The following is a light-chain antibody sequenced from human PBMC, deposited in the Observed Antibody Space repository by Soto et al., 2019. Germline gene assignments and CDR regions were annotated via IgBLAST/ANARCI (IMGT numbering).Light chain of an antibody. CDR3: QTYNGWPWT. CDR1: QTIGNK. J-gene: IGKJ1*01. V-gene: IGKV3-15*01. CDR2: GDS. Sequence: EIVVAHSQEAVSVSRCERVKVSCRATQTIGNKLAWYIKRNGQDHRILMYGDSTRATDIQDRFSVILYGTEFNLTLPGLQSEELAVYYCQTYNGWPWTCGQGTKVDIK.